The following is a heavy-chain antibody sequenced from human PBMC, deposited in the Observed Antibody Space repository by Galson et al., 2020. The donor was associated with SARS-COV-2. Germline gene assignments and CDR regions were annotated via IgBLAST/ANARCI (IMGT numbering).Heavy chain of an antibody. D-gene: IGHD3-10*01. J-gene: IGHJ4*02. Sequence: GESLKLSCAGSGFTFSTSAMSWVRQAPGTGLEWVSSISAGGSSTLSADSLKGRVTISRDNFQYTLFLQMNRLRAEDTATYYCAKDFATYMLRGSYLDHWGQGTLITVSS. CDR3: AKDFATYMLRGSYLDH. CDR2: ISAGGSST. V-gene: IGHV3-23*01. CDR1: GFTFSTSA.